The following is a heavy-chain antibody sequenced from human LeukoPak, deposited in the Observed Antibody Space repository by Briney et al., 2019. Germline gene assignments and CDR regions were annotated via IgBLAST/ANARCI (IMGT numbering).Heavy chain of an antibody. Sequence: GGSLRLSCAAPGFTSSSYWMSWVRQAPGKGLEWVANIKQDGSEKYYVDSVKGRFTISRDNAKNSLYLQMNSLRAEDTAVYYCARDHLHGYYYEPYGMDVWGQGTTVTVSS. J-gene: IGHJ6*02. D-gene: IGHD3-22*01. V-gene: IGHV3-7*01. CDR1: GFTSSSYW. CDR2: IKQDGSEK. CDR3: ARDHLHGYYYEPYGMDV.